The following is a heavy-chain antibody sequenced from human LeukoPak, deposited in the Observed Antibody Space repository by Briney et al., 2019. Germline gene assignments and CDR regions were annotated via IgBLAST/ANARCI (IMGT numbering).Heavy chain of an antibody. V-gene: IGHV3-53*01. CDR2: LHPDGTT. CDR3: AGGRGYIIDH. CDR1: GFSVSNNF. D-gene: IGHD5-18*01. J-gene: IGHJ4*02. Sequence: PGGSLRLSCVAPGFSVSNNFMNWVRQAPGTGLEWVSILHPDGTTYYTDSVKGRFTISRDNSYNTLYLQMNSLRDEDTAVYSCAGGRGYIIDHWGQGTLVTVSS.